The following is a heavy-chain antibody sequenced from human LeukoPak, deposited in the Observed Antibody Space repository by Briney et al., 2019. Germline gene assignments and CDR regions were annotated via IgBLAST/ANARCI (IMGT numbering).Heavy chain of an antibody. CDR2: INPSGGST. CDR1: GYTFTSYY. V-gene: IGHV1-46*01. Sequence: ASVKVSCKASGYTFTSYYMHWVRQAPGQGLEWMGIINPSGGSTSYAQKFQGRVTMTRDMSTSTVYMELSSLRSEDTAVYYCARKYYYDSSGYPVYAFDIWGQGTMVTVSS. CDR3: ARKYYYDSSGYPVYAFDI. D-gene: IGHD3-22*01. J-gene: IGHJ3*02.